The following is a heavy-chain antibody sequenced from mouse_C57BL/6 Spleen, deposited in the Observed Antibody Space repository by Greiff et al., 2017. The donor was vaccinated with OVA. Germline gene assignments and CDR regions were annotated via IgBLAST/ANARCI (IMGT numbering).Heavy chain of an antibody. V-gene: IGHV1-80*01. CDR3: ARYYYGSSYFDD. Sequence: VQLQQSGAELVKPGASVKISCKASGYAFSSYWMNWVKQRPGKGLEWIGQIYPGDGDTNYNGKFKGKATLTADKSSSTAYMQLSSLTSEDSAVYFCARYYYGSSYFDDWGQGTTLTVSS. J-gene: IGHJ2*01. CDR2: IYPGDGDT. CDR1: GYAFSSYW. D-gene: IGHD1-1*01.